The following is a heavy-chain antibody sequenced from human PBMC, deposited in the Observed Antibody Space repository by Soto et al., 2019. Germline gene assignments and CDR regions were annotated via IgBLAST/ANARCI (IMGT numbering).Heavy chain of an antibody. J-gene: IGHJ4*02. V-gene: IGHV3-23*01. D-gene: IGHD6-19*01. CDR3: AKGSSGWYEIFDY. Sequence: EVQLLESGGGLVQPGGSLRLSCAASGFTFSSYAMSWVRQAPGKGLEWVSAISGSGGSTYYADSMKGRFTISRDNSKNTLYLQMNSLRAEDTAVYYCAKGSSGWYEIFDYWGQGTLVTVSS. CDR1: GFTFSSYA. CDR2: ISGSGGST.